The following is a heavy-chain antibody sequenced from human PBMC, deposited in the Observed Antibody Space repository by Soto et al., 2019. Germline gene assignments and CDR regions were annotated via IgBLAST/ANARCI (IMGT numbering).Heavy chain of an antibody. CDR3: ARVAVAGTRFDY. V-gene: IGHV4-4*02. Sequence: QVQLQESGPGLVKPSGTLSLTCAVSGGSISSSNWWSWVRQPPGKGLEWIGEIYHSGSTNYNPSLKSRVTISVDQSKNQVSRKLSSVTAADTAVYYCARVAVAGTRFDYWGQGTLVTVSS. D-gene: IGHD6-19*01. CDR2: IYHSGST. J-gene: IGHJ4*02. CDR1: GGSISSSNW.